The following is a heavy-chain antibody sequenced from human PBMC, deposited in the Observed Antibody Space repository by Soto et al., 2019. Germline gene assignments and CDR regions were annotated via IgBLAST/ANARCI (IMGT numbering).Heavy chain of an antibody. CDR1: GYTFTSYD. CDR2: MNPNSGNT. J-gene: IGHJ5*02. V-gene: IGHV1-8*01. D-gene: IGHD6-6*01. CDR3: ARSPSAYSSSSDGWFDP. Sequence: ASVKVSCKASGYTFTSYDINWVRQATGQGLEWMGWMNPNSGNTGYAQKFQGRVTMTRNTSISTAYMELSSLRSEDTAVYYCARSPSAYSSSSDGWFDPWGQGTLVTVSS.